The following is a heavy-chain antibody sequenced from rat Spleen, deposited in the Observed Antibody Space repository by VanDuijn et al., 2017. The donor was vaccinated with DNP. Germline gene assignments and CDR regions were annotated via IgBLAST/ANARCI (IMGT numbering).Heavy chain of an antibody. CDR1: GFTFSSYD. V-gene: IGHV5S13*01. J-gene: IGHJ2*01. Sequence: EVQLVESGGGLLQPGRSLKLSCAASGFTFSSYDMAWVRQAPTKGLEWVATISSRDDTTYYQDSVKGRFTISRDNAKNTLSLLMSGLRSDDTATYYCTREGTETGYFDYWGRGVMVTVSS. CDR2: ISSRDDTT. CDR3: TREGTETGYFDY. D-gene: IGHD4-1*01.